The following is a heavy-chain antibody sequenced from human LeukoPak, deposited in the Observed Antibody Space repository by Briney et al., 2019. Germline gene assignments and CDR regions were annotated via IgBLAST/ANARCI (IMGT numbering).Heavy chain of an antibody. D-gene: IGHD6-19*01. Sequence: ASVKVSCKTSGHSFITYQMYWVRQAPGQGLVWMGIIDPSGGDTNYAQRFQGRVTMTRDTSTSTVYMDLNSLTSEDTAIYYCAFRSYSSGWVDDYWGQGTLLTVSS. CDR1: GHSFITYQ. CDR2: IDPSGGDT. CDR3: AFRSYSSGWVDDY. J-gene: IGHJ4*02. V-gene: IGHV1-46*01.